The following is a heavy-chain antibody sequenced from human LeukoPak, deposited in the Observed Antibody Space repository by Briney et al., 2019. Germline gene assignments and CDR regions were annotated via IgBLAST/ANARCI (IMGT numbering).Heavy chain of an antibody. D-gene: IGHD6-13*01. CDR3: ARGYGGHTSSWYGGRGYYGMDV. J-gene: IGHJ6*02. CDR2: IYYTGNT. CDR1: GGPISVFY. V-gene: IGHV4-59*01. Sequence: SETLSLTCSVSGGPISVFYWNWIRQPPGKGLEWIGNIYYTGNTNYNPSLKSRVTMSVDTSKNQFSLRLSSVTAADTAIYCCARGYGGHTSSWYGGRGYYGMDVWGQGTTVTVSS.